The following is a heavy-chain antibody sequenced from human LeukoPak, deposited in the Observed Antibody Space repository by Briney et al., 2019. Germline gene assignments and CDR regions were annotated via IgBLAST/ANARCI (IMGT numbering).Heavy chain of an antibody. J-gene: IGHJ4*02. V-gene: IGHV1-69*05. Sequence: SVKVSCKASGGTFSSYAISWVRQAPGQGLEWMGGIIPIFGTANYAQKFQGRVTITTDESTSTAYMELSSLRSEDTAVYYCVRVVTTGSGWYHFDNWGLGTLVTVSS. D-gene: IGHD6-13*01. CDR3: VRVVTTGSGWYHFDN. CDR2: IIPIFGTA. CDR1: GGTFSSYA.